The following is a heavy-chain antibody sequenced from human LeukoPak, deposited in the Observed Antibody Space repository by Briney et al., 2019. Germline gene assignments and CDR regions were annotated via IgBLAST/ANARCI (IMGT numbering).Heavy chain of an antibody. D-gene: IGHD3-22*01. V-gene: IGHV1-69*05. CDR1: GGTFSSYA. J-gene: IGHJ4*02. CDR2: IIPIFGTA. Sequence: ASVKVSCKASGGTFSSYAISWVRQAPGQGLEWMGGIIPIFGTANYAQKFQGRVTITTDESMSTAYMELSSLRSEDTAVYYCARDYYDSSGYYSFDYWGQGALVTVSS. CDR3: ARDYYDSSGYYSFDY.